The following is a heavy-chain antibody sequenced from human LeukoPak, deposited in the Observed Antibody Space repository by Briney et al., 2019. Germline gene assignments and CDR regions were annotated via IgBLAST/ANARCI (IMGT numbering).Heavy chain of an antibody. J-gene: IGHJ4*02. CDR2: IYYSGNT. V-gene: IGHV4-39*07. CDR1: GGSISSSTYY. D-gene: IGHD2-2*03. Sequence: IPSETLSLTRTVSGGSISSSTYYWGWIRQPPGKGLEWIGNIYYSGNTYYNPSLKSRVAISVDTSKNQFSLKLSSVTAADTAVYYCARDGYLAVDYWGQGTLVTVSS. CDR3: ARDGYLAVDY.